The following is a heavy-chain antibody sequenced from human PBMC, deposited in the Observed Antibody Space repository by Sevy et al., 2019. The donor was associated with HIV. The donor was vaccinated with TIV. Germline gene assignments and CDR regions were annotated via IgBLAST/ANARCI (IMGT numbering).Heavy chain of an antibody. CDR1: GGSISSSSYY. J-gene: IGHJ5*02. D-gene: IGHD3-10*01. CDR3: ARHRTSGLLWFGELSFWFDP. Sequence: SETLSLTCTVSGGSISSSSYYWGWIRQPPGKGLEWIGSIYYSGSTYYNPSLKSRVTISVGTSKNQFSLKLSSVTAADTAVYYCARHRTSGLLWFGELSFWFDPWGQGTLVTVSS. CDR2: IYYSGST. V-gene: IGHV4-39*01.